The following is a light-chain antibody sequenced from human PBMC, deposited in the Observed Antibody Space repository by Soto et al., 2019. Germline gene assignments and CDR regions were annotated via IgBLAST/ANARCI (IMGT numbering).Light chain of an antibody. CDR3: QQYTNLPMYT. CDR1: QSVSSN. J-gene: IGKJ2*01. CDR2: GAS. V-gene: IGKV3-15*01. Sequence: EIVMTQSPATLSGSPGERATLSCRASQSVSSNLAWYQQKPGQAPRLLIYGASTMATGIPARFSGSGSGTEFTLTISSLQSEDFAVYYCQQYTNLPMYTFCQGTKLEIK.